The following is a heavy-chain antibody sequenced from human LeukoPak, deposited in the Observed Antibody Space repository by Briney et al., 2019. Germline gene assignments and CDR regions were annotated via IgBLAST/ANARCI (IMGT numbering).Heavy chain of an antibody. CDR3: ARESRSGYYDSSGYYYLDY. D-gene: IGHD3-22*01. V-gene: IGHV3-21*01. J-gene: IGHJ4*02. Sequence: GGSLRLSCASSGFTFSSYSMNWVRQAPGKGLEWVSSISSSSSYIYYADSVKGRFTISRDNAKNSLYLQMNSLRAEDTAVYYCARESRSGYYDSSGYYYLDYWGQGTLVTVSS. CDR1: GFTFSSYS. CDR2: ISSSSSYI.